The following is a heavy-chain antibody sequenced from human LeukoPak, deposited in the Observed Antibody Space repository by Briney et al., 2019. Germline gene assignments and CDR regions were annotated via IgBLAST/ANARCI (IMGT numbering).Heavy chain of an antibody. CDR3: ARAPDPPDYYYDSSGYYFFDY. D-gene: IGHD3-22*01. CDR2: IYTSGST. V-gene: IGHV4-61*02. CDR1: GGSISSGSYY. Sequence: SQTLSLTCTVSGGSISSGSYYWSWIRQPAGKGLEWIGRIYTSGSTNYNPSLKSRVTMSVDTSKNQFSLKLSSVTAADTAVYYCARAPDPPDYYYDSSGYYFFDYWGQGTLVTVSS. J-gene: IGHJ4*02.